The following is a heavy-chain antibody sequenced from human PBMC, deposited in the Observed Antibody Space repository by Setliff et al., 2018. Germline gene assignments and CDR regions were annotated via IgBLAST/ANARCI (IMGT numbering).Heavy chain of an antibody. Sequence: ASVKVSCKASGYTFTSYDINWVRQATGQGLEWMGWMNPTSGNTGYAQKFQGRVTMTRNTSISTAYMELSSLRSEDTAVYYCATRKSSGRLYYMDVWGKGTTVTVSS. CDR1: GYTFTSYD. V-gene: IGHV1-8*01. CDR3: ATRKSSGRLYYMDV. CDR2: MNPTSGNT. J-gene: IGHJ6*03. D-gene: IGHD1-26*01.